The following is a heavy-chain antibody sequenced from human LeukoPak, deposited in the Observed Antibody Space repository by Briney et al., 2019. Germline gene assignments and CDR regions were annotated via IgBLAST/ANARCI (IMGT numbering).Heavy chain of an antibody. J-gene: IGHJ4*02. Sequence: PGGSLRLSSAASGFTFSSYAMHWVRQAPGKGLEWVAVISYDGSNKYYADSVKGRFTISRDNSKNTLYLQMNSLRAEDTAVYYCARNLYDYAWGSYWEIDYWGQGTLVTVSS. CDR1: GFTFSSYA. CDR2: ISYDGSNK. V-gene: IGHV3-30*04. CDR3: ARNLYDYAWGSYWEIDY. D-gene: IGHD3-16*01.